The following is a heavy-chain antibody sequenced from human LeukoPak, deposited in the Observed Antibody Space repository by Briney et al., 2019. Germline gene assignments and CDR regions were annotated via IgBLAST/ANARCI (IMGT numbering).Heavy chain of an antibody. J-gene: IGHJ6*02. CDR1: GFTFSSYA. Sequence: GGSLRLSCAASGFTFSSYAMSWVRQAPGKGLEWLSAISGSGGSTYYADSVKGRFTISRDNSKNTLYLQMNSLRAGDTAVYYCAKDPDWELNGMDVWGQGTTVTVSS. D-gene: IGHD1-26*01. CDR3: AKDPDWELNGMDV. CDR2: ISGSGGST. V-gene: IGHV3-23*01.